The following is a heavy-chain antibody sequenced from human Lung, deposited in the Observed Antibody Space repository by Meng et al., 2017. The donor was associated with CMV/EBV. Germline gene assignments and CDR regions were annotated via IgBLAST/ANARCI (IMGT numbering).Heavy chain of an antibody. V-gene: IGHV4-34*01. CDR1: GVSLTNYY. CDR3: ARALYCSLGPCYSWVH. CDR2: ISRSGST. D-gene: IGHD2-15*01. J-gene: IGHJ4*02. Sequence: YGVSLTNYYWTWIRQPPGKGLECIGDISRSGSTNYNPSLDSRVTISVDSSRNQVSLKVNSVTAADAAVYYCARALYCSLGPCYSWVHWGQGTLVTVSS.